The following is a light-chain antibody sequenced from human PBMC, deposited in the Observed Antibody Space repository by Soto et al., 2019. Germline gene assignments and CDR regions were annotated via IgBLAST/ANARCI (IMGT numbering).Light chain of an antibody. CDR2: KAS. Sequence: DIQMTQSPSTLSASVGDRVTITCRASQSISSWLAWYQQKPGKAPTLLIYKASSLESGVPSRFSGSGSGTELTLTISSLQPDDFATYYCQQYNSYSRTFGQGTKVEIK. J-gene: IGKJ1*01. CDR1: QSISSW. CDR3: QQYNSYSRT. V-gene: IGKV1-5*03.